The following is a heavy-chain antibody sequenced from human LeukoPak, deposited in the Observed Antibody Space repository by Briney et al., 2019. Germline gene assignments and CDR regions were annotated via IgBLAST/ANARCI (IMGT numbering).Heavy chain of an antibody. CDR3: ARGNAPELNVWGSYRYGPHFDY. CDR1: GGPISSFY. V-gene: IGHV4-59*12. D-gene: IGHD3-16*02. Sequence: SETLSLTCAVSGGPISSFYWSWVRQPPGKGLEWVGYISYGGGTTYNPSLKSRVTISVDTSKNQFSLKLSSVTAADTAVYYCARGNAPELNVWGSYRYGPHFDYWGQGTLVTVSS. CDR2: ISYGGGT. J-gene: IGHJ4*02.